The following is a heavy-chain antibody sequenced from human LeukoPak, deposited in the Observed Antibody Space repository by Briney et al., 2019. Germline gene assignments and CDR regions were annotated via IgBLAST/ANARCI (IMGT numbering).Heavy chain of an antibody. V-gene: IGHV3-30*02. CDR2: VHYDGNNK. J-gene: IGHJ6*03. CDR1: GFTFSSYD. D-gene: IGHD2-2*01. CDR3: AKGSTRPHYYYMDV. Sequence: GGSLRLSCAASGFTFSSYDMHWVRQAPGKGLEWLTFVHYDGNNKYYADSVRGRFTISRDNSKNTLYLQMNSLRAEDTAVYYCAKGSTRPHYYYMDVWGKGTTVTIS.